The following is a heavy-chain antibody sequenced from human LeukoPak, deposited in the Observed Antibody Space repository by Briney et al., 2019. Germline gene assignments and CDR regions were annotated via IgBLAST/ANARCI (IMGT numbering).Heavy chain of an antibody. J-gene: IGHJ5*01. CDR2: IYYSGST. CDR3: ARRLRGFDS. V-gene: IGHV4-39*01. Sequence: SETLCLTCTVSGGSITSNSFYWGWIRQPPGKGLEWIGSIYYSGSTYYNPSLKSRVTISVDTSKNQFSLKLSSVTAADTALYYCARRLRGFDSWGQGTLVTVSS. D-gene: IGHD5-12*01. CDR1: GGSITSNSFY.